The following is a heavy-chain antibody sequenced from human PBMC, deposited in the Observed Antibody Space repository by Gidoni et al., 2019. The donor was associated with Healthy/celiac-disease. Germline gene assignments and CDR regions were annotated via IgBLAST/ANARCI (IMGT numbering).Heavy chain of an antibody. CDR3: AKDIGAELSSYFAY. D-gene: IGHD3-16*02. V-gene: IGHV3-9*01. CDR1: GFTFDYYA. Sequence: DVQLVESGGGMVQAGRSLSLCYATPGFTFDYYAMPWVRHAPGKGLAWFSGISWNSGSIGYADSVKGRFSISRDNAKNSLYLQRNSLVAYYTALYYCAKDIGAELSSYFAYWGHGTLVTVSS. J-gene: IGHJ4*01. CDR2: ISWNSGSI.